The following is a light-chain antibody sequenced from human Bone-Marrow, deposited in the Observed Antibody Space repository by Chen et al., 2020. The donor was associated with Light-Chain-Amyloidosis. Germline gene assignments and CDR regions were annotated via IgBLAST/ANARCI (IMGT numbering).Light chain of an antibody. CDR3: QQYASSPLT. Sequence: EIVLTQSPGPLSLSPGERATLSCRATQSVGRNYLAWYQQKVGQAPRLLIHRASSRVTVIPDRFSGSGSGTDFTLTISRLEPEDFAVYYCQQYASSPLTFGGGTKVEIK. J-gene: IGKJ4*01. V-gene: IGKV3-20*01. CDR2: RAS. CDR1: QSVGRNY.